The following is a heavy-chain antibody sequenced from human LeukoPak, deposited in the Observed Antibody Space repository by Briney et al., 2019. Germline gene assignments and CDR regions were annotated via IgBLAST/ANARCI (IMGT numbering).Heavy chain of an antibody. CDR3: ARGRIYCSGGSCYSGYFDY. CDR1: GGSFSGYY. CDR2: INHSGST. J-gene: IGHJ4*02. D-gene: IGHD2-15*01. Sequence: SGTLSLTCAVYGGSFSGYYWSWIRQPPGKGLEWIGEINHSGSTNYNPSLKSRVTISVDTSKNQFSLQLSSVTAADTAVYYCARGRIYCSGGSCYSGYFDYWGQRTLVTVSS. V-gene: IGHV4-34*01.